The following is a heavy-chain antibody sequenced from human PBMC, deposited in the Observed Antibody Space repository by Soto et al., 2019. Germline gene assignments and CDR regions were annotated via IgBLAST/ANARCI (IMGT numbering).Heavy chain of an antibody. Sequence: QVQLQESGPGLVKPSQTLSLTCTVSGGSISSGGYYWSWIRQHPGKGLEWIGYIYYSGSTYYNPSLKSRVTISVDTSKNQFSLKLSSVTAADTAVYYCARWGTESPYYCGSRSYCRLPFQHWGQGTLVTVSS. CDR1: GGSISSGGYY. D-gene: IGHD3-10*01. CDR2: IYYSGST. J-gene: IGHJ1*01. V-gene: IGHV4-31*03. CDR3: ARWGTESPYYCGSRSYCRLPFQH.